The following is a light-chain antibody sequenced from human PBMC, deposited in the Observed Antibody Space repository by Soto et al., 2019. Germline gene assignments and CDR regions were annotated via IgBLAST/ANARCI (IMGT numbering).Light chain of an antibody. J-gene: IGKJ1*01. CDR3: QQYYTNPRT. CDR1: QSVLYSSDNRNY. Sequence: DIVMTQSSDSLAVSLGERATVNCKSGQSVLYSSDNRNYLAWYQQKPGQSPKLLISWASTRESGVPDRFSGSGSGTDFTLTISSLQAEDVAVYFCQQYYTNPRTFGQGTKVEIK. V-gene: IGKV4-1*01. CDR2: WAS.